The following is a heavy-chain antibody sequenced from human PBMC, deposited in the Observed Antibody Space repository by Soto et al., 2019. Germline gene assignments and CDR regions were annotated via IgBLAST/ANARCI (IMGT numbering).Heavy chain of an antibody. V-gene: IGHV3-23*01. CDR2: ISGSGTST. D-gene: IGHD3-10*01. J-gene: IGHJ4*02. Sequence: EVQLLESGGGLVQPGGSLRLSCAASGLTFSSYAMSWVRQAPGKGLEWVLVISGSGTSTYYADSVKGRFTISRDNSKNTLYRQVNSLRAEDTAVYYCAKDCLGTFRPDCFEFWGQGTLVSVSS. CDR3: AKDCLGTFRPDCFEF. CDR1: GLTFSSYA.